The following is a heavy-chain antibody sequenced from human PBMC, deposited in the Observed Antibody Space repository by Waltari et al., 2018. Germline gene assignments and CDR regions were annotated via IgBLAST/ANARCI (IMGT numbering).Heavy chain of an antibody. D-gene: IGHD3-10*01. CDR2: IIPNFGTA. CDR1: GGTFSRYA. J-gene: IGHJ3*02. V-gene: IGHV1-69*13. Sequence: QVQLVQSGAEVKKPGSSVQVYCKASGGTFSRYAISWVRQTPGQGLEWMGGIIPNFGTAKYAQKFQGRVTITAAESTSTAYMELSSLRSEETAVYYCARVHYGVDIWGQGTMVTVSS. CDR3: ARVHYGVDI.